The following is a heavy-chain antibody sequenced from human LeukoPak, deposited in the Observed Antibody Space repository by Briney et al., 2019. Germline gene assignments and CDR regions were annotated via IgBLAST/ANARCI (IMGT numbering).Heavy chain of an antibody. CDR2: IRSKAYTGTT. CDR3: TRALRMAVAGIRYYFDY. CDR1: GFTFGDYA. Sequence: GGSLRLSCTGSGFTFGDYALSWVRQTPGKGLEWVGFIRSKAYTGTTDYAASVKGRFTVSRDDSKSIAYLQMNSLKIEDTAVYYCTRALRMAVAGIRYYFDYWGQGTLVTASS. V-gene: IGHV3-49*04. J-gene: IGHJ4*02. D-gene: IGHD6-19*01.